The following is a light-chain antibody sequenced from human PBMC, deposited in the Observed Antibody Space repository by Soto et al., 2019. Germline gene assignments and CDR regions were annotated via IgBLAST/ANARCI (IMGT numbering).Light chain of an antibody. J-gene: IGLJ2*01. CDR2: EVS. Sequence: ALTQPASVSGSPGQSVTISCTGTSSDVGGYNYVSWYQQHPGKAPKLMTYEVSNRPSGVSNRFSGSKSGTTASLTISGLQAEDEADYYCSSYTGSGTVLFGGGTKLTVL. V-gene: IGLV2-14*01. CDR1: SSDVGGYNY. CDR3: SSYTGSGTVL.